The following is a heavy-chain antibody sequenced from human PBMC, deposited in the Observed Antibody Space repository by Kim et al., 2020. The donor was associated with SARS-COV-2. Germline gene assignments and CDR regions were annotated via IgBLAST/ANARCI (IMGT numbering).Heavy chain of an antibody. Sequence: GGSLRLSCAASGFTFSSYAMHWVRQAPGKGLEWVAVISYDGSNKYYADSVKGRFTISRDNSKNTLYLQMNSLRAEDTAVYYCARDISVVGGYSSGWLSVSGYYYYGMDVWGQGTTVTVSS. CDR1: GFTFSSYA. V-gene: IGHV3-30*04. J-gene: IGHJ6*02. CDR2: ISYDGSNK. D-gene: IGHD6-19*01. CDR3: ARDISVVGGYSSGWLSVSGYYYYGMDV.